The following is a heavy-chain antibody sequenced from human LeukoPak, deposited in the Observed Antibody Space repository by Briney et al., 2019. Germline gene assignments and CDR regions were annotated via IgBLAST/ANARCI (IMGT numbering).Heavy chain of an antibody. CDR2: IKSNSDGGTT. V-gene: IGHV3-15*01. Sequence: GGSLRLSCAASGFTLGGYTMNWVRQAPGKGLEWVGRIKSNSDGGTTDYAAPVKGRFTISRDDSKHTVYLQMDSLKIEDTAVYYCSTLLHWGQGALVTVSS. J-gene: IGHJ4*02. CDR1: GFTLGGYT. CDR3: STLLH.